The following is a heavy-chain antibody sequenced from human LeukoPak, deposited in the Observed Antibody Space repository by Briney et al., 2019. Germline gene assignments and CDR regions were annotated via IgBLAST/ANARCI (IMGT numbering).Heavy chain of an antibody. CDR1: GFTFSSYW. D-gene: IGHD5-18*01. Sequence: GGSLRLSCAASGFTFSSYWMHWVRQAPGKGLVWVSRINTDGSSTSYADSVKGRFTISRDNAKNTLYLQMNSLRAEDTAVYYCARRDTAMVTGFDYWGQGTPVTVSS. CDR2: INTDGSST. V-gene: IGHV3-74*01. J-gene: IGHJ4*02. CDR3: ARRDTAMVTGFDY.